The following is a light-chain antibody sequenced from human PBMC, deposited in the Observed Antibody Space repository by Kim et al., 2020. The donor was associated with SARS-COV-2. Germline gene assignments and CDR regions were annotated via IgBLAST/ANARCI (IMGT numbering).Light chain of an antibody. J-gene: IGLJ2*01. V-gene: IGLV3-1*01. CDR2: QDS. CDR3: QAWDNSIVV. Sequence: VSQGQTASITCSGDKLGDKFACWYQQKPGQSPVLVIYQDSKRPSGIPERFSGSNSGNTATLTISGTQAMDEADYYCQAWDNSIVVFGGGTQLTVL. CDR1: KLGDKF.